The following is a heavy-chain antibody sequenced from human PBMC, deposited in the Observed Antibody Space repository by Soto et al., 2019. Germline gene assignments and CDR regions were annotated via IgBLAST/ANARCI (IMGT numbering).Heavy chain of an antibody. Sequence: ESGGGVVQPGRSLRLSCAASGFTFSSYGMHWVRQAPGKGLEWVAVISYDGSNKYYADSVKGRFTISRDNSKNTLYLQMNSLRAEDTAVYYCAKVRLERLPDYWGQGTLVTVSS. CDR3: AKVRLERLPDY. J-gene: IGHJ4*02. CDR1: GFTFSSYG. D-gene: IGHD1-1*01. CDR2: ISYDGSNK. V-gene: IGHV3-30*18.